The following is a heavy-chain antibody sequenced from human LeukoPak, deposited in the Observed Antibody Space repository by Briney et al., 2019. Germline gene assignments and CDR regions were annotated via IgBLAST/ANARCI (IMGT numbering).Heavy chain of an antibody. Sequence: PGGSLRLSCAASGFTFSSYSMNGLRPAPGKGLEWVSSISSSSSYIYYADSVKGRFTISRDNAKNSLYLQMNSLRDEDTAVYYCARGPSGVGQEYYFDYWGQGTLVTVSS. D-gene: IGHD7-27*01. V-gene: IGHV3-21*01. CDR2: ISSSSSYI. CDR3: ARGPSGVGQEYYFDY. J-gene: IGHJ4*02. CDR1: GFTFSSYS.